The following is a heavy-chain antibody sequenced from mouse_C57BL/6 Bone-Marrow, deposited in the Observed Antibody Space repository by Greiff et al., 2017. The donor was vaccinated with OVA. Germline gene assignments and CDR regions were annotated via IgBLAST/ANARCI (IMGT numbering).Heavy chain of an antibody. CDR3: ASHSNGYFDV. CDR1: GYTFTSYW. J-gene: IGHJ1*03. Sequence: QVHVKQPGAELVKPGASVKMSCKASGYTFTSYWITWVKPRPGQGLEWIGDIYPGSGSTNYNEKFKSKATLTVDTSSSTAYMQLSSLTSEDSAVYYCASHSNGYFDVWGTGTTVTVSS. CDR2: IYPGSGST. D-gene: IGHD2-5*01. V-gene: IGHV1-55*01.